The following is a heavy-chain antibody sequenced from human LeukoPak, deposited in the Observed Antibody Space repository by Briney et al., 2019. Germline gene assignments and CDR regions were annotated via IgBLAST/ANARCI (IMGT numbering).Heavy chain of an antibody. CDR1: GYTFTDHY. Sequence: ASVKVSCKASGYTFTDHYMHWVRQAPGQGLEWMGWINPNSDGINNYAHKFQGRVTMTRDTSISTAYMELSSLRSEDTAVYYCASFMYYDFWSGEGAYYYYMDVWGKGTTVTVSS. V-gene: IGHV1-2*07. D-gene: IGHD3-3*01. CDR2: INPNSDGI. CDR3: ASFMYYDFWSGEGAYYYYMDV. J-gene: IGHJ6*03.